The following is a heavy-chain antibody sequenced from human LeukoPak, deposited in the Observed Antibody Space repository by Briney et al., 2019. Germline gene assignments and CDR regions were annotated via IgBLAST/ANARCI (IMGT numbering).Heavy chain of an antibody. CDR3: ARGILWFGELRRPYYYYYYMDV. Sequence: PSETLSLTCTVSGGSISSSSYYWGWIRQPPGKGLEWIGEINHSGGTNYNPSLKSRVTISVDTSKNQFSLKLSSVTAADTAVYYCARGILWFGELRRPYYYYYYMDVWGKGTTVTISS. CDR2: INHSGGT. D-gene: IGHD3-10*01. CDR1: GGSISSSSYY. J-gene: IGHJ6*03. V-gene: IGHV4-39*07.